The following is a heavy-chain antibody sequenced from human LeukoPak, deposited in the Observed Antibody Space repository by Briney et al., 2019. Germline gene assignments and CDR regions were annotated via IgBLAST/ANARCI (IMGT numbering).Heavy chain of an antibody. J-gene: IGHJ4*02. CDR2: IYYSGNT. V-gene: IGHV4-31*02. Sequence: SETLSLTCTVSGGSISSADYYRSWIRQHPGRGLEWIGYIYYSGNTYYNPSLKSRLTISVDTSKNQFSLKLSSVTAADTAVYYCARAPKHTNSWYYFDYWGQGTLVSVSS. D-gene: IGHD2-2*01. CDR3: ARAPKHTNSWYYFDY. CDR1: GGSISSADYY.